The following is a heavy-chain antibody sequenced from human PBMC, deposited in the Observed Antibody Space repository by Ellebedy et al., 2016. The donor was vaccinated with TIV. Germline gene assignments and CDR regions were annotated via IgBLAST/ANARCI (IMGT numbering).Heavy chain of an antibody. CDR1: GFTFSSYW. CDR3: ATDEGIY. D-gene: IGHD3-10*01. Sequence: PGGSLRLSCAASGFTFSSYWMNWVRQAPGKGLEWVANIKPGGNEKFYVGSVVGRFTISRDNANNSLYLQMDSLRAEDTAVYYCATDEGIYWGQGTLVTVSS. CDR2: IKPGGNEK. J-gene: IGHJ4*02. V-gene: IGHV3-7*03.